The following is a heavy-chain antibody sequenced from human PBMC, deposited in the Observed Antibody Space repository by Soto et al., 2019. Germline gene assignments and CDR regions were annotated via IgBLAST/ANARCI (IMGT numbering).Heavy chain of an antibody. CDR2: ISSSSSYI. D-gene: IGHD3-22*01. Sequence: GGSLRLSCAASGFTFSSYSMSWVRQAPGKGLEWVSSISSSSSYIYYADSVKGRFTISRDNAKNSLYLQMNSLRAEDTAVYYCARDPGYYDSQDFQHWGQGTLVTVSS. CDR3: ARDPGYYDSQDFQH. J-gene: IGHJ1*01. CDR1: GFTFSSYS. V-gene: IGHV3-21*01.